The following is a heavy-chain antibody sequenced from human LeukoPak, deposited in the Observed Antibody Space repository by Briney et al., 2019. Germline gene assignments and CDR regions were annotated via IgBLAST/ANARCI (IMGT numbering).Heavy chain of an antibody. D-gene: IGHD3-10*01. CDR3: ARETPPRITMVRGVFDAFDI. Sequence: SVKVSCKASGGTFSSYAISWARQAPGQGLEWMGGIIPIFGTANYAQKFQGRVTITTDESTSTAYMELSSLRSEDTAVYYCARETPPRITMVRGVFDAFDIWGQGTMVTVSS. J-gene: IGHJ3*02. CDR1: GGTFSSYA. CDR2: IIPIFGTA. V-gene: IGHV1-69*05.